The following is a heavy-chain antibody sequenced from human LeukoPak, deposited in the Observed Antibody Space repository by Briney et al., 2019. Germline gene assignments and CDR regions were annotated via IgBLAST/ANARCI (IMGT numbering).Heavy chain of an antibody. Sequence: SETLSLTCTVSGGSISSSSYYWGWMRQPPGKGLEWIGSIYYSGSTYYNPSLKSRVTISVDTSKNQFSLKLSSVTAADTAVYYCARHDDIVVVPAATVAFDYWGQGTLVTVSS. CDR2: IYYSGST. J-gene: IGHJ4*02. V-gene: IGHV4-39*01. D-gene: IGHD2-2*01. CDR1: GGSISSSSYY. CDR3: ARHDDIVVVPAATVAFDY.